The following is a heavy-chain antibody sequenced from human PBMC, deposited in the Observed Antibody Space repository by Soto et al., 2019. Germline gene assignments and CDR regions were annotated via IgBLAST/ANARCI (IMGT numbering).Heavy chain of an antibody. J-gene: IGHJ6*02. CDR1: GFTFSSYA. V-gene: IGHV3-23*01. CDR2: ISGSGGST. Sequence: GGSLRLSCAASGFTFSSYAMSWVRQAPGKGLEWVSAISGSGGSTYYADSVKGRFTISRENSKNTLYLQMNSRGAEDTAVYYCAKFEASARGVHYYGMDVWGQGTTVTVSS. D-gene: IGHD3-10*01. CDR3: AKFEASARGVHYYGMDV.